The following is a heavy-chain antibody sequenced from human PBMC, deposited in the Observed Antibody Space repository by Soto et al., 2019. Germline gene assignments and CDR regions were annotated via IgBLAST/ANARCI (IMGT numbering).Heavy chain of an antibody. CDR3: ARVGRGLHYYFDY. CDR1: GGSISSGDYY. J-gene: IGHJ4*02. CDR2: IYYSGST. D-gene: IGHD1-26*01. V-gene: IGHV4-30-4*01. Sequence: PSETLSLTCTVSGGSISSGDYYWSWIRQPPGKGLEWIGYIYYSGSTYYNPSLKSRVTISVDTSKNQFSLKLSSVTAADTAVYYCARVGRGLHYYFDYWGQGTLVTVSS.